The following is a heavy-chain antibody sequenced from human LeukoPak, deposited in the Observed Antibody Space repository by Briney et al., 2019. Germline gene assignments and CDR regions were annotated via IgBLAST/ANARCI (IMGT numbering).Heavy chain of an antibody. Sequence: GASVKVSCKASGYTFTSYDINWVRQATGQGLEWMGWMNPNSGNTGYAQKFQGRVTMTRNTSISTAYMELSSLRSEDTAVYYCTREKSLIDSGYDRAWGRPIRQNDAFDIWGQGTMVTVSS. V-gene: IGHV1-8*01. D-gene: IGHD5-12*01. CDR2: MNPNSGNT. CDR1: GYTFTSYD. CDR3: TREKSLIDSGYDRAWGRPIRQNDAFDI. J-gene: IGHJ3*02.